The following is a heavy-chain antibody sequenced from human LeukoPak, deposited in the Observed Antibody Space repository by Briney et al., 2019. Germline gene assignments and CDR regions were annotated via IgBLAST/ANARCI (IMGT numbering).Heavy chain of an antibody. CDR2: IYYSGST. CDR1: GGSISSYY. Sequence: SGTLSLTCTVSGGSISSYYWTWIRQPPGKGLEWIGYIYYSGSTNYNPSLKSRVTISVDTSKNQFSLKLSSVTAADTAVYYCARDGSYWGYWGQGTLVTVSS. V-gene: IGHV4-59*01. CDR3: ARDGSYWGY. D-gene: IGHD1-26*01. J-gene: IGHJ4*02.